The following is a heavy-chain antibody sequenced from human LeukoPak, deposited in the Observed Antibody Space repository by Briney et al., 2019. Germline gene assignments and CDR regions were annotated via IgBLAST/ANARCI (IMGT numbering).Heavy chain of an antibody. CDR1: GYSISSGYY. J-gene: IGHJ4*02. CDR3: ARAGCSSTSCYTLYYFDY. V-gene: IGHV3-21*01. D-gene: IGHD2-2*01. Sequence: PSETLSLTCTVSGYSISSGYYWGWIRQPPGKGLEWVSSISSSSSYIYYADSVKGRFTISRDNAKNSLYLQMNSLRAEDTAVYYCARAGCSSTSCYTLYYFDYWGQGTLVTVSS. CDR2: ISSSSSYI.